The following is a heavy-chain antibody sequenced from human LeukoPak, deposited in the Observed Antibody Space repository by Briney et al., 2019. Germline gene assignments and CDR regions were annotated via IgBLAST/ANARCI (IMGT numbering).Heavy chain of an antibody. CDR1: GGSFSGYY. V-gene: IGHV4-34*01. CDR2: INHSGST. J-gene: IGHJ4*02. Sequence: SETLSLTCAVYGGSFSGYYWSWIRQPPGKGLEWIGEINHSGSTNYNPSLKSRVTISVDTSKNQFSLKLSSVTAADTAVYYCARSSSSWYYFDYWGQGTLVTVSS. CDR3: ARSSSSWYYFDY. D-gene: IGHD6-13*01.